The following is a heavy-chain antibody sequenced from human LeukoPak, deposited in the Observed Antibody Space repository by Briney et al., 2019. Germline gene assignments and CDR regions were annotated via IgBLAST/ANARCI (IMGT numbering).Heavy chain of an antibody. CDR3: ARSTYCSGGSCYGNLYYFDY. J-gene: IGHJ4*02. V-gene: IGHV4-38-2*02. Sequence: PSETLSLTCTVSGYSISSGYYWGWIRQPPGKGLEWIGSIYHSGSTYYNPSLKSRVTISVDTSKNQFSLKLSSVTAADTAVYYCARSTYCSGGSCYGNLYYFDYWGQGTLVTVSS. CDR2: IYHSGST. D-gene: IGHD2-15*01. CDR1: GYSISSGYY.